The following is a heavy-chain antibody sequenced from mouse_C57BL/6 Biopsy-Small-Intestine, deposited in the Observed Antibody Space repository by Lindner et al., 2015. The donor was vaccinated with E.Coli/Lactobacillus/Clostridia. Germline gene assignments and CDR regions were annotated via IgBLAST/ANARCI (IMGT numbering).Heavy chain of an antibody. D-gene: IGHD1-1*01. CDR3: ARSYYYGSGGFAY. Sequence: VQLQESGAELVKPGASVKISCKASGYAFSSSWMNWVKQRPGHGLEWIGRIYPGDGDTNYNGKFKGKATLTADKSSSTAYMQLSSLTSEDSAVYFCARSYYYGSGGFAYWGQGTLVTVSA. V-gene: IGHV1-82*01. CDR1: GYAFSSSW. CDR2: IYPGDGDT. J-gene: IGHJ3*01.